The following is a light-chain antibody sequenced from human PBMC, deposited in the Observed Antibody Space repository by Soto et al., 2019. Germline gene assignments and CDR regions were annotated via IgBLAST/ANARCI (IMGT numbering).Light chain of an antibody. CDR1: RSNIGRNY. CDR3: AAWDDTRNGQV. J-gene: IGLJ7*01. Sequence: QSVLTQPPSASGTPGQRVSISCSGSRSNIGRNYEYWYQQLPGTAPKLLIQMNNERPSGVPDRFSGSKSGTSVSLAISGLRSEDEATYYCAAWDDTRNGQVFGGGTQLTVL. CDR2: MNN. V-gene: IGLV1-47*01.